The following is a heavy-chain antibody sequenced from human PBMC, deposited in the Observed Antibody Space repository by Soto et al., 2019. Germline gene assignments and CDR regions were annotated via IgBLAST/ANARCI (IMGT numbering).Heavy chain of an antibody. CDR2: IYPGGSDT. CDR1: GYSFTSYW. CDR3: ALYCSSTSCYFYGMDV. J-gene: IGHJ6*02. V-gene: IGHV5-51*01. Sequence: GESLKISCKGSGYSFTSYWIGWVRQMPGKGLEWMGIIYPGGSDTRYSPSFQGQVTISADKSISTAYLQWSSLKASDTAMYYCALYCSSTSCYFYGMDVWGQGTTVTVSS. D-gene: IGHD2-2*01.